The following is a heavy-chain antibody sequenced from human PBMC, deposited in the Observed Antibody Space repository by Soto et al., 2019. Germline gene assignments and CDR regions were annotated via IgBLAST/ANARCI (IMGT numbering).Heavy chain of an antibody. V-gene: IGHV1-69*08. CDR2: VIPNLGVT. D-gene: IGHD2-15*01. CDR1: GCTLSSYT. Sequence: QVQLVQSGAEVKKPGSSVKVSCKASGCTLSSYTFSWVRQAPGQGLEWMGRVIPNLGVTNYAKKFQCRFTIVVDTSTSTAYMELNSLRYEDTAVYDCSRDKGYCSDTSCPDFDYWGQGTLVTVSS. CDR3: SRDKGYCSDTSCPDFDY. J-gene: IGHJ4*02.